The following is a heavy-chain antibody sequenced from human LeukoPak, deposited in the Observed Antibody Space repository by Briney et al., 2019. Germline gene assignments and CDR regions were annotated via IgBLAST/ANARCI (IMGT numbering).Heavy chain of an antibody. CDR2: INPNSDGT. J-gene: IGHJ6*02. D-gene: IGHD2-2*02. CDR3: ARAEDIVVVPAARPSYGMDV. V-gene: IGHV1-2*02. CDR1: GYTFTGYY. Sequence: DSVKVSCKASGYTFTGYYMHWVRQAPGQGLEWMGWINPNSDGTNYAQKFQGRVTMTRDTSISTAYMELSRLRSDDTAVYYCARAEDIVVVPAARPSYGMDVWGQGTTVTVSS.